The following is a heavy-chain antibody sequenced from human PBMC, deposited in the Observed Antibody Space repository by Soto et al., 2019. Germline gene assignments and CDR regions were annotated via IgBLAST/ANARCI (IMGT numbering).Heavy chain of an antibody. D-gene: IGHD2-21*02. CDR2: IYSGGST. CDR3: ARDSRSTYSTTLSGGDCYSDY. V-gene: IGHV3-53*04. J-gene: IGHJ4*02. Sequence: GGSLRLSCAASGFTVSSNYMSWVRQAPGKGLEWVSVIYSGGSTYYADSVKGRFTISRHNSKNTLYLQMNSLRAEDTAVYYCARDSRSTYSTTLSGGDCYSDYWGQGTLVTVSS. CDR1: GFTVSSNY.